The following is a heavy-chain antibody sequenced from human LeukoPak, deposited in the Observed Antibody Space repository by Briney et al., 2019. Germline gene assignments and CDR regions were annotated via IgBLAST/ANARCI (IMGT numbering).Heavy chain of an antibody. V-gene: IGHV3-21*04. Sequence: PGGSLRLSCAASGFTFSSYSMNWVRQAPGKGLEWVSSISSSSSYIYYADSVKGRFTISRDNAKNSLYLQMNSLRAEDTALYYCARAPYDSSGYYSFTYFDYWGQGTLVTVSS. CDR2: ISSSSSYI. D-gene: IGHD3-22*01. J-gene: IGHJ4*02. CDR3: ARAPYDSSGYYSFTYFDY. CDR1: GFTFSSYS.